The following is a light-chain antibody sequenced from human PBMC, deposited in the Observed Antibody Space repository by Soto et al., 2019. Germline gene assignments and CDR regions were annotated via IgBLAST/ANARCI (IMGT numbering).Light chain of an antibody. J-gene: IGLJ3*02. CDR3: STYATGGIVL. V-gene: IGLV2-14*03. CDR2: DVT. Sequence: QSALTQPASVSGSPGQSITISCTGTSSDIGGYNYVSWYQHHPGKAPKLLIYDVTNRPSGISNRFSGSKSGITASLTISGLQAEAESDYYCSTYATGGIVLFGGGTKLTVL. CDR1: SSDIGGYNY.